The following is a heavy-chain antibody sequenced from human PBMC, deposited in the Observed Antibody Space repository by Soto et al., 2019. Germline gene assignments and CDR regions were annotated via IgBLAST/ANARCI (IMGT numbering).Heavy chain of an antibody. J-gene: IGHJ6*03. CDR2: INHSGST. Sequence: QVQLQQWGAGLLKPSETLSLTCAVYGGSFSGYYWSWIRQPPGKGLEWIGEINHSGSTNYNPSLKSRVTISVDTSKNQFSLKLSSVTAADTAVYYCARGGTVTTDYYYYMDVWGKGTTVTVSS. CDR3: ARGGTVTTDYYYYMDV. V-gene: IGHV4-34*01. D-gene: IGHD4-17*01. CDR1: GGSFSGYY.